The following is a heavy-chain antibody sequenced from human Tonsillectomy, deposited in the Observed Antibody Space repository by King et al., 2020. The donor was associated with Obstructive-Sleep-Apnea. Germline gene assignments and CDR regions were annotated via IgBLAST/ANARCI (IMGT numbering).Heavy chain of an antibody. CDR2: IKNSGST. D-gene: IGHD1-26*01. CDR1: GGSFSDYY. CDR3: ARVLGAAGPDYYFDY. Sequence: VQLQQWGTGLLKPSETLSLTCAVYGGSFSDYYWSWIRQPPGKGLEWIGEIKNSGSTTFNPSLKSRVTISVDTSRNQFSLKLHSVIAADSAVYYCARVLGAAGPDYYFDYWGQGTLVTVSS. V-gene: IGHV4-34*01. J-gene: IGHJ4*02.